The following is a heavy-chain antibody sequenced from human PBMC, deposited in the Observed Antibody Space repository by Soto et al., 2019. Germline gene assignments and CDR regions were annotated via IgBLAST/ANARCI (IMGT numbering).Heavy chain of an antibody. D-gene: IGHD2-15*01. CDR2: INAGNGNT. V-gene: IGHV1-3*01. CDR1: GYTFSHYG. J-gene: IGHJ4*02. Sequence: ASVKVSCKASGYTFSHYGINWVRQAPGQGLEWMGWINAGNGNTKYSQKFQGRVTITRDTSASTAYMELSSLRSEDTAVYYCARDLGGWPDYWGQGTLVTVSS. CDR3: ARDLGGWPDY.